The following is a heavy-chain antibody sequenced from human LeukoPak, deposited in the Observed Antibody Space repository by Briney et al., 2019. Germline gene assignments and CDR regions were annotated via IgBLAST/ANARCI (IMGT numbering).Heavy chain of an antibody. CDR1: GFTVSSNY. V-gene: IGHV3-53*01. J-gene: IGHJ4*02. D-gene: IGHD5-12*01. Sequence: GGSLRLSCAASGFTVSSNYMSWVRQAPGKGLEWVSVIYSGGSTYYADSVKGRFTISRDNSKNTLYLQMNSLRAEDTAVYYCAKDGDGYNYREYYFDYWGQGTLVTVSS. CDR3: AKDGDGYNYREYYFDY. CDR2: IYSGGST.